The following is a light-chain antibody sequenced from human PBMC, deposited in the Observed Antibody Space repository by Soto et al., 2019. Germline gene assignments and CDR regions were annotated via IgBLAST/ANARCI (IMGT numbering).Light chain of an antibody. J-gene: IGLJ1*01. CDR3: QSYDSSLNYV. CDR1: SSDVGGYNY. CDR2: DVS. V-gene: IGLV2-11*01. Sequence: QSALTQPRSASGSPGQSITISCTGTSSDVGGYNYVSWYQQHPAKAPKLIIFDVSKRPSGVPNRFSGSKSGNTASLTISGLRAEDEADYYCQSYDSSLNYVFGTGTKVTVL.